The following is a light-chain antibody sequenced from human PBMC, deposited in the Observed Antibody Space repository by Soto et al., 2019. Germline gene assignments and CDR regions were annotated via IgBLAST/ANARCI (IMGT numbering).Light chain of an antibody. CDR2: WAS. J-gene: IGKJ3*01. Sequence: DIVMTQSPDSLAVSLGERATINCKSSQSVLYSSNNKNYLAWYQQKPGQPPKLLIYWASTWESGVPDRFSGSGSGTDFTLTISSLQAEDVAVYYCQLSYTTPPAFGPGTKVAIK. V-gene: IGKV4-1*01. CDR1: QSVLYSSNNKNY. CDR3: QLSYTTPPA.